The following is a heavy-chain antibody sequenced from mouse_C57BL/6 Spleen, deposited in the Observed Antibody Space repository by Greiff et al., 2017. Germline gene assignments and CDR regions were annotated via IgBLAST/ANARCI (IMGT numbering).Heavy chain of an antibody. D-gene: IGHD3-1*01. CDR1: GYAFTNYL. J-gene: IGHJ4*01. CDR3: VTPAGPYYYAMDY. Sequence: VQRVESGAELVRPGTSVKVSCKASGYAFTNYLIEWVKQRPGPGLEWIGVIDPGSGGTNYNEKFKGKATLTADKSSSTAYMQLSSLTSEDSAVYFCVTPAGPYYYAMDYWGQGTSVTVSS. V-gene: IGHV1-54*01. CDR2: IDPGSGGT.